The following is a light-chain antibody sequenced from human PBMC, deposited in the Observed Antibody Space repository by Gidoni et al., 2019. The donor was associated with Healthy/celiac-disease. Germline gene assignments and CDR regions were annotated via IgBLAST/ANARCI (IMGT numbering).Light chain of an antibody. CDR3: QQYDNLPPGRVT. Sequence: DIQMTQSTASLSASASQDIKNYLNWYQQKAGKAPKLLIYDASNLETGVPSRFSGSGSGTDFTFTISSLQPEDIATYYCQQYDNLPPGRVTFGPGTKVDIK. CDR2: DAS. CDR1: QDIKNY. J-gene: IGKJ3*01. V-gene: IGKV1-33*01.